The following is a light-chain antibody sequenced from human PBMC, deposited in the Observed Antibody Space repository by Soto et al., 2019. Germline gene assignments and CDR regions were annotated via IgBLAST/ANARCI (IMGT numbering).Light chain of an antibody. CDR2: AAS. Sequence: IQMTQSPSSLSASVGDRVTITCRASQSISNYLNWYQQKPGKAPKLLIYAASSLQSGVPSRFSGSGSETDFTLTISSLQPEDFATYYCQESYSLPITFGQGTRLEIK. CDR3: QESYSLPIT. V-gene: IGKV1-39*01. J-gene: IGKJ5*01. CDR1: QSISNY.